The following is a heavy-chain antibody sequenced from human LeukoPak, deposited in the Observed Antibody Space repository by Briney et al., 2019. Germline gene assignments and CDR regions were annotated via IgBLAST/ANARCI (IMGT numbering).Heavy chain of an antibody. D-gene: IGHD2-21*02. CDR1: GFTFSSYA. CDR2: ISGSGGSI. V-gene: IGHV3-23*01. CDR3: AKDSGYCGGDCYPIDY. Sequence: GGSLRLSCAASGFTFSSYAMSWVRQAPGKGLEWVSAISGSGGSIYYADSVKGRFTISRDNSKNTLYLQMNSLRAEDTAVYYCAKDSGYCGGDCYPIDYWGQGTLVTVSS. J-gene: IGHJ4*02.